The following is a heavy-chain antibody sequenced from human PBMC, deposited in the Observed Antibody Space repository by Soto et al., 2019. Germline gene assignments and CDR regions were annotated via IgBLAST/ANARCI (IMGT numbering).Heavy chain of an antibody. V-gene: IGHV3-30*03. CDR2: ISYDGSNK. D-gene: IGHD6-13*01. CDR3: ATTSSQQLVPYYFDY. CDR1: VFTFSSYG. Sequence: GGSLRLSCAASVFTFSSYGMHWVSQAPVKWLKWVAVISYDGSNKYYADSVKGRFTISRDNSKNTLYLQMNSLRAEDTAVYYCATTSSQQLVPYYFDYWGQGTLVTVSS. J-gene: IGHJ4*02.